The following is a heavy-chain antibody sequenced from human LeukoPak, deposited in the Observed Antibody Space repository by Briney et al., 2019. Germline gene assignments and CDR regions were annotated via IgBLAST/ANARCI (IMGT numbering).Heavy chain of an antibody. CDR1: GYTFTVYF. Sequence: ASVTVSFTASGYTFTVYFMHWVRQAPGQGLEWMGWINPNSGGTNFAQKFQGRVTMARDTSISTAYMELSRLRSDDTAVYYCARGGSPIYYYYMDVWGKGTTVTISS. CDR2: INPNSGGT. CDR3: ARGGSPIYYYYMDV. V-gene: IGHV1-2*02. D-gene: IGHD2-2*01. J-gene: IGHJ6*03.